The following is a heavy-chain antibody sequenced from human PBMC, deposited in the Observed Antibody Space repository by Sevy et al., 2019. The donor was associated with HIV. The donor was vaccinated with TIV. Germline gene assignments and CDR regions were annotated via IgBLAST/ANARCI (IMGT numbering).Heavy chain of an antibody. Sequence: ASVKVSCQASGYSFTSYGITWVRQAPGQGLEWMGWISAYNGNTNYAREFQGRLTMTTDTSTSTVYIDLSSLRSDDTAIYYCAFTKGVFGVVMTSFFFDYWGQGTPVTVSS. CDR1: GYSFTSYG. CDR3: AFTKGVFGVVMTSFFFDY. V-gene: IGHV1-18*01. CDR2: ISAYNGNT. D-gene: IGHD3-3*01. J-gene: IGHJ4*02.